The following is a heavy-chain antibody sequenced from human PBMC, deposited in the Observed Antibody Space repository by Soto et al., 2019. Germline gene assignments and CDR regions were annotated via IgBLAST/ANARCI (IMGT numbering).Heavy chain of an antibody. V-gene: IGHV4-4*02. CDR2: IYHSGST. J-gene: IGHJ5*02. CDR1: GGSISSSNW. D-gene: IGHD3-3*01. Sequence: QVQLQESGPGLVKPSGTLSLTCAVSGGSISSSNWWSWVRQPPGKGLEWIGEIYHSGSTNYNPSPKSRVTISVDKSKNQCSLKLSSVTAADRAVYYCARAREGVGTMGWFDPWGQGTLVTVSS. CDR3: ARAREGVGTMGWFDP.